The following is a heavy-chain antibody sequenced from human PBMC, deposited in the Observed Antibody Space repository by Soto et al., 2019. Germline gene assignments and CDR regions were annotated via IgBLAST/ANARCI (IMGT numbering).Heavy chain of an antibody. V-gene: IGHV4-59*01. CDR3: ARDRSTYGGGGTGEVKENWFDP. CDR1: GGSISHDY. CDR2: AYYSGST. J-gene: IGHJ5*02. Sequence: SETLSLTCTVSGGSISHDYWSWIRQSPGKVLEWIGYAYYSGSTDYNPSLKSRVTMSVDTSKNQVSLKLNSVTTADTAVYYCARDRSTYGGGGTGEVKENWFDPWG. D-gene: IGHD2-8*01.